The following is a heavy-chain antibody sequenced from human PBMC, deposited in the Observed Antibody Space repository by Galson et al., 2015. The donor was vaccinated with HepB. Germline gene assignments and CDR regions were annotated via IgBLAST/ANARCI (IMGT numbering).Heavy chain of an antibody. J-gene: IGHJ4*02. Sequence: AISGDSVSSNSAAWNWIRQSPSRGLEWLGRTYYRSKWYNNYAVSVKSRITINPDTTKNQFSLQLNSVAPEDTAVYYCTRGDLEMTYWGQGTLVTVSS. D-gene: IGHD1-1*01. CDR1: GDSVSSNSAA. CDR2: TYYRSKWYN. CDR3: TRGDLEMTY. V-gene: IGHV6-1*01.